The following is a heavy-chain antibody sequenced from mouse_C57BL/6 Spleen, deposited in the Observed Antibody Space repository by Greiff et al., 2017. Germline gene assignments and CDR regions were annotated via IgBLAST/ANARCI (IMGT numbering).Heavy chain of an antibody. CDR1: GYAFSSYW. J-gene: IGHJ4*01. CDR3: SIYDGYYSAMDY. V-gene: IGHV1-80*01. Sequence: QVQLQQSGAELVKPGASVKISCKASGYAFSSYWMNWVKQRPGKGLEWIGQIYPGDGDTNYNGKFKGKATLTADKSSSTAYMQLSSLTSEDSAVYFGSIYDGYYSAMDYWGQGTSVTVSS. CDR2: IYPGDGDT. D-gene: IGHD2-3*01.